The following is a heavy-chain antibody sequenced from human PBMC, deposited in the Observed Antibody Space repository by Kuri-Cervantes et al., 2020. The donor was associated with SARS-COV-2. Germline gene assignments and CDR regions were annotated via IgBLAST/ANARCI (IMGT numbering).Heavy chain of an antibody. J-gene: IGHJ4*02. CDR3: ARDRDGYNFDY. Sequence: LSLTCAASGFTFSSYSMNWVRQAPGKGLEWVSSISSSSSYIYYADSVKGRFTISRDNAKNSLYLQMNSLRAEDTAVYYCARDRDGYNFDYWGQGTLVTVSS. D-gene: IGHD5-24*01. CDR1: GFTFSSYS. CDR2: ISSSSSYI. V-gene: IGHV3-21*01.